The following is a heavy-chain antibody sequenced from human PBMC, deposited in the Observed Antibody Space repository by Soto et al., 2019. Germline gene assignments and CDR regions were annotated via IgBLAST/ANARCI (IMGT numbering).Heavy chain of an antibody. CDR2: MNPGSGDT. CDR3: ARMATFGSLNWFDP. D-gene: IGHD3-16*01. Sequence: VKGYCTSVGYSNSIDVGGRRSKETGQGLEWMGWMNPGSGDTGYAQKFQGRVTMTRDISTATAYMELSSLRSDDTATYYCARMATFGSLNWFDPWGQGSLFPV. V-gene: IGHV1-8*01. CDR1: GYSNSIDV. J-gene: IGHJ5*02.